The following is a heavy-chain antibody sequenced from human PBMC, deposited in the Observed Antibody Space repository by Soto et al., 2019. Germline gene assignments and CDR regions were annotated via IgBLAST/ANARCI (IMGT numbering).Heavy chain of an antibody. Sequence: SQTLSLTCAISGDSVSSNSAAWNWIRQSPSRGLEWLGRTYYRSKWYNDYAVSVKSRITINPDTSKNQFSLQLNSVTPEDTAVYYCVRERRYLVLSWYWFDSWGQGTLVTVSS. CDR1: GDSVSSNSAA. CDR3: VRERRYLVLSWYWFDS. V-gene: IGHV6-1*01. D-gene: IGHD2-2*01. J-gene: IGHJ5*01. CDR2: TYYRSKWYN.